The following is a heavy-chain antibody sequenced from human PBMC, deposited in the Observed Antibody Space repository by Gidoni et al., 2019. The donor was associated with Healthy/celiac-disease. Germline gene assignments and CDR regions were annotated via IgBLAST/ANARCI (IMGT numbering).Heavy chain of an antibody. Sequence: EVQLVESGGGLVQPGGSLRLSCAASGFTFSSYWMSWVRQAPGKGLEWVANIKQDGSEKYYVDSVKGRFTISRDNAKNSLYLQMNSLRAEDTAVYYCARIVLWFGESYFDYWGQGTLVTVSS. CDR1: GFTFSSYW. J-gene: IGHJ4*02. CDR2: IKQDGSEK. CDR3: ARIVLWFGESYFDY. V-gene: IGHV3-7*01. D-gene: IGHD3-10*01.